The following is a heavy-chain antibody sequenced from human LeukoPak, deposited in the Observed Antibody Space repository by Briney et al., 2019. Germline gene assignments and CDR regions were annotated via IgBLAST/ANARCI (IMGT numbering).Heavy chain of an antibody. J-gene: IGHJ5*02. CDR3: ARATYYDFWSGYYAVPGKPNWFDP. D-gene: IGHD3-3*01. CDR1: GGSFSGYY. Sequence: SETLSLTCAVYGGSFSGYYWSWIRQPPGRGLEWIGEINHSGSTNYNPSLKSRVTISVDTSKNQFSLKLSSVTAADTAVYYCARATYYDFWSGYYAVPGKPNWFDPWGQGTLVTVSS. CDR2: INHSGST. V-gene: IGHV4-34*01.